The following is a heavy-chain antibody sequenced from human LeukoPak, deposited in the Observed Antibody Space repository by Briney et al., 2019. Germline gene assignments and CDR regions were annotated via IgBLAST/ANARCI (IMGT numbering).Heavy chain of an antibody. CDR2: ICAYNGNA. CDR3: ARDFQTYYYGSGSYSPLDY. Sequence: ASVKVSCKASGYTFTSYGISWVRQAPGQGLEWMGWICAYNGNANYAQKLQGRVTLTTDTSTTTAYMELRSLRSVDAAVYYCARDFQTYYYGSGSYSPLDYWGQGALVTVSS. D-gene: IGHD3-10*01. V-gene: IGHV1-18*01. CDR1: GYTFTSYG. J-gene: IGHJ4*02.